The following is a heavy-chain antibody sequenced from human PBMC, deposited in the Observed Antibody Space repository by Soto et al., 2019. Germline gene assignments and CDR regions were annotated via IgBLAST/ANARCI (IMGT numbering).Heavy chain of an antibody. D-gene: IGHD5-12*01. CDR2: INHSGST. V-gene: IGHV4-34*01. CDR1: GGSFSGYY. CDR3: ARGRRGGYDSYAFDI. J-gene: IGHJ3*02. Sequence: SETLSLTCAVYGGSFSGYYCSWIRQPPWKGLEWIGEINHSGSTNYNPSLRSRVTTSVDTSKKQFSLRLSSVAAADTAVYYCARGRRGGYDSYAFDIWGQRTMVTVSS.